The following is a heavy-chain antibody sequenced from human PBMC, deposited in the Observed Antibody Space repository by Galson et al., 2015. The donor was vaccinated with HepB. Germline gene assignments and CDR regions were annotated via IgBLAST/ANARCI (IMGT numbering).Heavy chain of an antibody. CDR3: ARSEPRTWHNFDY. Sequence: SLRLSCATSGFTFSRYTMHWVRQAPGRGMEWVAVISQDGSITPHADSVKGRFTISRDNSKNTLYLQMNSLRTEDTAVFYRARSEPRTWHNFDYWGQGTLVTVSS. CDR1: GFTFSRYT. D-gene: IGHD1-14*01. V-gene: IGHV3-30*04. CDR2: ISQDGSIT. J-gene: IGHJ4*02.